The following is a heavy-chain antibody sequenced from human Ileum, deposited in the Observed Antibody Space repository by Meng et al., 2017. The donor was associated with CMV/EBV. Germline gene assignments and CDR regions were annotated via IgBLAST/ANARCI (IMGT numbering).Heavy chain of an antibody. J-gene: IGHJ4*02. D-gene: IGHD3-3*01. CDR2: IIPIFGTA. CDR3: ARGRFLEWVLYR. Sequence: CKAAGGTFSRYAISWVRQAPGQGLEWMGGIIPIFGTANYAQKFQGRVTITTDESTSTAYMELSSLRSEDTAVYYCARGRFLEWVLYRWGQGTLVTVSS. CDR1: GGTFSRYA. V-gene: IGHV1-69*05.